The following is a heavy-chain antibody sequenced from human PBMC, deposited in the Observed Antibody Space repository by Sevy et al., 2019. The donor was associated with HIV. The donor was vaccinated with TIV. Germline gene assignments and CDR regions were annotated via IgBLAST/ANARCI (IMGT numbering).Heavy chain of an antibody. V-gene: IGHV3-21*01. CDR2: ISGLSNYI. Sequence: GGSLRLSCAASGFTFSSYNMNWVRQAPGKGLEWVSSISGLSNYIYYADSMKGRFTISRDNATNSLYLQMNSLRAEDTAVYYCARGPPDGSYDYFDYWGQGTLVTVSS. D-gene: IGHD1-26*01. J-gene: IGHJ4*02. CDR3: ARGPPDGSYDYFDY. CDR1: GFTFSSYN.